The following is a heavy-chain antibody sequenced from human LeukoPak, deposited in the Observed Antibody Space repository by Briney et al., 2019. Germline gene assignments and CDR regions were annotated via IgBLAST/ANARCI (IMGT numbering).Heavy chain of an antibody. CDR2: IYTSGST. J-gene: IGHJ3*02. D-gene: IGHD3-22*01. Sequence: SQTLSLTCTVSGGSISSGSYYWSWIRQPAGKGLEWIGRIYTSGSTNYNPSLNSRVTISVDTSKNQFSLKLSSVTAADTAVYYCARGPYYYDSSGYYPLTPNDAFDIWGQGTMVTVSS. V-gene: IGHV4-61*02. CDR3: ARGPYYYDSSGYYPLTPNDAFDI. CDR1: GGSISSGSYY.